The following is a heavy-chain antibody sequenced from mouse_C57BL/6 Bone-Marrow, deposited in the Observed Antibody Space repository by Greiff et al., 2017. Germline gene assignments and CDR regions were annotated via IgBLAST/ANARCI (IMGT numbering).Heavy chain of an antibody. CDR1: GFTFSSYA. D-gene: IGHD2-13*01. CDR3: ASLPDGDCEEYCYAMDY. Sequence: EVKLVESGGGLVKPGGSLKLSCAASGFTFSSYAMSWVRQTPEKRLEWVATISDGGSYTYYPDNVKGRFTISRDNAKNNLYLQMSHLKSEDTAMYYCASLPDGDCEEYCYAMDYWGQGTSVTVSS. CDR2: ISDGGSYT. V-gene: IGHV5-4*03. J-gene: IGHJ4*01.